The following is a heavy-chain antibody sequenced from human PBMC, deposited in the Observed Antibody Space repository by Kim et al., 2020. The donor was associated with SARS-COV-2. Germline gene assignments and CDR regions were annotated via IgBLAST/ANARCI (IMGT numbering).Heavy chain of an antibody. CDR1: VGSFNAHK. Sequence: SETLSLTCAVYVGSFNAHKWNWIRQPPGKGLEWIGEINYSGDTSYNSSLQGRITLSIDTSKNQFSLKLTSVTAADTAVYYFARGARHLGQSSGWFGPQYYYYYMDVWGKGTTVTVSS. D-gene: IGHD6-19*01. J-gene: IGHJ6*03. V-gene: IGHV4-34*01. CDR3: ARGARHLGQSSGWFGPQYYYYYMDV. CDR2: INYSGDT.